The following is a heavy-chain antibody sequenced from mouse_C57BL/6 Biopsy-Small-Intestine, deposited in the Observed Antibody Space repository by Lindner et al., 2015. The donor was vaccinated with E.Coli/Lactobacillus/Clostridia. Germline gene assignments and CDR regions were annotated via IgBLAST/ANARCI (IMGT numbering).Heavy chain of an antibody. Sequence: VQLQESGAELVKPGASVKISCKASGYSFTGYNMNWVKQSHGKSLEWIGNINPYYGSTSNNQKFNGKATLTVDKSSSTAYMQLNSLTSEDSAVYYCARLGTGYYFDYWGQGTTLTVSS. CDR3: ARLGTGYYFDY. V-gene: IGHV1-39*01. CDR2: INPYYGST. D-gene: IGHD4-1*01. CDR1: GYSFTGYN. J-gene: IGHJ2*01.